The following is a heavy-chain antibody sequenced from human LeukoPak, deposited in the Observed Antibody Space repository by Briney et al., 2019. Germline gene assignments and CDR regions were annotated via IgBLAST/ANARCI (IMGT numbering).Heavy chain of an antibody. V-gene: IGHV4-30-4*01. CDR3: ARDLLNEGNHLDY. J-gene: IGHJ4*02. Sequence: MSSQTLSLTCTVSGVSISSGDYYWSWIRQPPGKGLEWIGYIYYSGSTYYNPSLKSQVTISVDTSKNQFSLKLSSVTAAGTAVYYCARDLLNEGNHLDYWGQGTLVTVSS. CDR1: GVSISSGDYY. D-gene: IGHD4-23*01. CDR2: IYYSGST.